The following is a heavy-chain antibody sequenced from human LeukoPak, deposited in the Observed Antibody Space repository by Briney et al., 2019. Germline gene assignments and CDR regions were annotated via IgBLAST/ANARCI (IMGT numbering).Heavy chain of an antibody. Sequence: GGSLRLSCAASGVTFGSYSFNWVRQAPGKGLEWVAYISRTSSSIHYADSVRGRFTISRDNAKNSLYLQMSSLRAEDTAVYYCARDLDSGNYFFAYWGQGTPVTVSS. V-gene: IGHV3-48*04. CDR2: ISRTSSSI. CDR3: ARDLDSGNYFFAY. CDR1: GVTFGSYS. D-gene: IGHD3-22*01. J-gene: IGHJ4*02.